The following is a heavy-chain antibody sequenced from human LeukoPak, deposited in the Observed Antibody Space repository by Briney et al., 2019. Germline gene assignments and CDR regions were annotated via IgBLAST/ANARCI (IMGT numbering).Heavy chain of an antibody. Sequence: TSETLSLTCTVSGGSISSSSYYWGWIRQPPGKGLEWIVSIYYSGSTYYNPSLKSRVTISVDTSQNQFYLKLSSVTAADTAVYYCARDGYSGSDALWGQGTLVTVSS. CDR3: ARDGYSGSDAL. CDR2: IYYSGST. J-gene: IGHJ4*02. CDR1: GGSISSSSYY. D-gene: IGHD5-12*01. V-gene: IGHV4-39*07.